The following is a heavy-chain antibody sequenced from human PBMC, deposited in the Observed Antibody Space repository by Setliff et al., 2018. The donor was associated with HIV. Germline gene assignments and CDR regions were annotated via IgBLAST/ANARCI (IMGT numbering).Heavy chain of an antibody. CDR1: GGSISSYY. J-gene: IGHJ2*01. V-gene: IGHV4-59*08. Sequence: PSETLSLTCTVSGGSISSYYWSWIRQPPGKGLEWIGYIYYSGSTNYNPSLKSRVTISVDTSKNQFSLKLSSVTAADTAVYYCARLSTPTYYNFWSGLLDWYFDLWGRGTLVTVS. D-gene: IGHD3-3*01. CDR3: ARLSTPTYYNFWSGLLDWYFDL. CDR2: IYYSGST.